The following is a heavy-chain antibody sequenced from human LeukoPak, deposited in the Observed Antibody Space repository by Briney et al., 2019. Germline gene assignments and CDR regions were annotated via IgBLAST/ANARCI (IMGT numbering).Heavy chain of an antibody. CDR3: ARGSTYYYVN. Sequence: GGSLRLSSAPPGVTPRNNNITWVRATLEEGREWVSVSYSGGITYYADSVKGRFTISRDNSKNTVYLQMNSLRAEDTAVYYCARGSTYYYVNWGQGTLVTVSS. CDR2: SYSGGIT. J-gene: IGHJ4*02. D-gene: IGHD3-10*02. V-gene: IGHV3-53*01. CDR1: GVTPRNNN.